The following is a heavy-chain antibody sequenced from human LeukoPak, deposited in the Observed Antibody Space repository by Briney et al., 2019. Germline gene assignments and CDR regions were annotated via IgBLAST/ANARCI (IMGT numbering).Heavy chain of an antibody. CDR1: GFTFSSYW. Sequence: GGSLRLSCAASGFTFSSYWMSWVRQAPGKGLEWVSGISWNSGSIGYADSVKGRFTISRDNAKNSLYLQMNSLRAEDTALYYCAKDLWDSSGYRYFDYWGQGTLVTVSS. CDR2: ISWNSGSI. D-gene: IGHD3-22*01. V-gene: IGHV3-9*01. CDR3: AKDLWDSSGYRYFDY. J-gene: IGHJ4*02.